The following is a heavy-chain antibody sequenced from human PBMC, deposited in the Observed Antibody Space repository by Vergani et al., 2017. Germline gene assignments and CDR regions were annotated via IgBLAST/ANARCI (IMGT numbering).Heavy chain of an antibody. CDR2: ISAYNGNT. CDR1: GYTFTSYG. V-gene: IGHV1-18*01. J-gene: IGHJ4*02. Sequence: QVQLVQSGAEVKKPGASVTVSCKASGYTFTSYGICWVRQAPGQGLEWMGWISAYNGNTNYAQQRPGRVTMTTDTSTSTAYMELRSLSTDDTAVYYCARVQSSGWDYWGQGTLVTVSS. CDR3: ARVQSSGWDY. D-gene: IGHD6-19*01.